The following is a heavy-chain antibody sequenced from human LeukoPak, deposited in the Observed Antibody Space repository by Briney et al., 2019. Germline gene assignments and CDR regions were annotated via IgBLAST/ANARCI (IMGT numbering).Heavy chain of an antibody. CDR2: ISAYNGNT. CDR1: GYTFTSYG. Sequence: ASVNVSCKASGYTFTSYGISWVRQAPGQGLEWMGWISAYNGNTNYAQKLQGRVTMTTDTSTSTAYMELRSLRSDDTAVYYCARDLREDDYGDYAVDYWGQGTLVTVSS. V-gene: IGHV1-18*01. J-gene: IGHJ4*02. D-gene: IGHD4-17*01. CDR3: ARDLREDDYGDYAVDY.